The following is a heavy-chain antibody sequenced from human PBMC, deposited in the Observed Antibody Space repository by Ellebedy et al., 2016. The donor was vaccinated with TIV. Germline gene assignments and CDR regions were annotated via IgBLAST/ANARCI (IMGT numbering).Heavy chain of an antibody. CDR1: GITVHGNY. CDR3: ARIGEPNRYYDSSDYYYRSMIAGAFDI. V-gene: IGHV3-66*01. Sequence: GGSLRLSCAASGITVHGNYMTWVRQAPGKGLEWVSLTYSGDGTYYADPVKGRFTISRDISKNTLYLQMNSLRAEDTAMYYCARIGEPNRYYDSSDYYYRSMIAGAFDIWGQGTMVTVSS. J-gene: IGHJ3*02. CDR2: TYSGDGT. D-gene: IGHD3-22*01.